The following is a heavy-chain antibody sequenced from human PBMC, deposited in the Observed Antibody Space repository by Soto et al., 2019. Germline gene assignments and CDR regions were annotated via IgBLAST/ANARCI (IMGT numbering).Heavy chain of an antibody. D-gene: IGHD3-22*01. V-gene: IGHV4-30-2*01. CDR2: IYQSGST. Sequence: QLQLQESGSGLVKPSQTLSLTCGVSGGSISSGGYSWSWIRQQPGKGLEWIGYIYQSGSTFYNPSLKRRVSISVDRAKNQFFLNLTSGTAADTAIYFCAREARSSRYDTSGYSRYWYFDLWGRGTLVVVSS. CDR1: GGSISSGGYS. CDR3: AREARSSRYDTSGYSRYWYFDL. J-gene: IGHJ2*01.